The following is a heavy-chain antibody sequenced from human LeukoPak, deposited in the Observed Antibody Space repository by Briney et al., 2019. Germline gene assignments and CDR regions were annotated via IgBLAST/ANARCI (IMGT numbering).Heavy chain of an antibody. CDR1: GFTFSGYA. CDR2: ISGSGGST. CDR3: AKYGVFGDSPRVHFDY. Sequence: PGGSLRLSCAASGFTFSGYAMTWVRQAPGKGLEWVSAISGSGGSTYYADSVKGRFTISRGNSKNTLYLQMNSLRAEDTAVYYCAKYGVFGDSPRVHFDYWGQGTLVTVSS. D-gene: IGHD3-10*02. V-gene: IGHV3-23*01. J-gene: IGHJ4*02.